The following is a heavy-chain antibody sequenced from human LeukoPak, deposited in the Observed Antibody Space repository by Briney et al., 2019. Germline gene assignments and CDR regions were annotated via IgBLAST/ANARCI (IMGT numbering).Heavy chain of an antibody. CDR1: GFSFSSYW. V-gene: IGHV3-7*01. Sequence: PGGSLRLSCAASGFSFSSYWMTWFRQVPGKGLEWVANIKPDGSGKHYVDSVKGRFTISRDNAKSSLYLQMDSLRVEDTAVYYCSSQPAVIDLDFWGQGALVTVSS. CDR3: SSQPAVIDLDF. D-gene: IGHD2/OR15-2a*01. CDR2: IKPDGSGK. J-gene: IGHJ4*02.